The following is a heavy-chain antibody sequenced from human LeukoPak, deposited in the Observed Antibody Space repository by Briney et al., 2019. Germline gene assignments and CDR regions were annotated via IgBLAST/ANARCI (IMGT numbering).Heavy chain of an antibody. D-gene: IGHD3-22*01. CDR1: GGSISSYY. CDR2: IDYSGST. Sequence: SETLSLTCTVSGGSISSYYWSWIRQPPGKGLEWIGYIDYSGSTSYNPSLKSRVSISVDTSKNQFSLKLSSVTAADTAVYYCARGSGDSSGCYFDYWGQGTLVTVSS. J-gene: IGHJ4*02. CDR3: ARGSGDSSGCYFDY. V-gene: IGHV4-59*08.